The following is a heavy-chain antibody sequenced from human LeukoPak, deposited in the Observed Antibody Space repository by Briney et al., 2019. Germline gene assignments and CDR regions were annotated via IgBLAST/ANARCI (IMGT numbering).Heavy chain of an antibody. Sequence: GSLRLSCAASGFTFSSYAMSWIRQPPGKGLEWIGEINHSGSTNYNPSLKSRVTISVDTSKNQFSLKLSSVTAADTAVYYCARAPYPNYYDSSGSPYAFDIWGQGTMVTVSS. CDR1: GFTFSSYA. CDR3: ARAPYPNYYDSSGSPYAFDI. CDR2: INHSGST. D-gene: IGHD3-22*01. V-gene: IGHV4-34*01. J-gene: IGHJ3*02.